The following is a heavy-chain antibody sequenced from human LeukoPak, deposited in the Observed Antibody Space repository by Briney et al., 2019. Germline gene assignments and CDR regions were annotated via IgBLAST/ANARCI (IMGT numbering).Heavy chain of an antibody. V-gene: IGHV4-30-4*01. CDR3: ASSITMVRGPLGWFDP. J-gene: IGHJ5*02. D-gene: IGHD3-10*01. Sequence: SETLSLTCTVSGGSISSGDYCWSWIRQPPGKGLEWIGYIYYSGSTYYNPSLKSRVTISVDTSKNQFSLKLSSVTAADTAVYYCASSITMVRGPLGWFDPWGQGTLVTVSS. CDR2: IYYSGST. CDR1: GGSISSGDYC.